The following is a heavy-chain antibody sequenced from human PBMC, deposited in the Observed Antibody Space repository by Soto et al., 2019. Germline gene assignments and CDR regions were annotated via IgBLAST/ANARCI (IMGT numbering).Heavy chain of an antibody. Sequence: AGGSLRLSCAASGFTISNYGMHWVRQAPGKGLEWVAVISYDGTITYYADSVKGRFTISRDNSKNTLYLQMNSLRTEDTAVYYCATTRVGPCSSSICFSGIFDGMDVWGQGPTVTVSS. CDR1: GFTISNYG. J-gene: IGHJ6*02. CDR2: ISYDGTIT. CDR3: ATTRVGPCSSSICFSGIFDGMDV. V-gene: IGHV3-30-3*01. D-gene: IGHD2-2*01.